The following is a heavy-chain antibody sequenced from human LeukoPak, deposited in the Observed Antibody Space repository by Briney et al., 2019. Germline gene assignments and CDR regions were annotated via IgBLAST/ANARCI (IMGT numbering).Heavy chain of an antibody. CDR2: IIPIFGTA. CDR3: ARGGLGYCGSTSCYLGNYYYYYMDV. D-gene: IGHD2-2*01. V-gene: IGHV1-69*05. Sequence: ASVKVSCKASGGTFISYAISWVRQAPGQGLEWMGGIIPIFGTANYAQKFQGRVTITTDESTSTAYMELSSLRSEDTAVYYCARGGLGYCGSTSCYLGNYYYYYMDVWGKGTTVTVSS. CDR1: GGTFISYA. J-gene: IGHJ6*03.